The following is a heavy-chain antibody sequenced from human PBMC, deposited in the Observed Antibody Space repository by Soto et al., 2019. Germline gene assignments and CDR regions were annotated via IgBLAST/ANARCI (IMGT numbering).Heavy chain of an antibody. J-gene: IGHJ6*02. Sequence: ASVKVSCKASGYTFTGYYMHWVRQAPGQGLEWMGWINPNSGGTNYAQKFQGWFTMTRDTSISTAYMELSRLRSDDTAVYYCARARSGSGSYLLTTYYYYGMDVWGQGTTVTVSS. CDR3: ARARSGSGSYLLTTYYYYGMDV. V-gene: IGHV1-2*04. D-gene: IGHD3-10*01. CDR2: INPNSGGT. CDR1: GYTFTGYY.